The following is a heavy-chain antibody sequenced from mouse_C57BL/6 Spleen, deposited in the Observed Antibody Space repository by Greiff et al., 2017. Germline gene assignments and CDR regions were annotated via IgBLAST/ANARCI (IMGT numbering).Heavy chain of an antibody. D-gene: IGHD2-1*01. CDR1: GFNIKDDY. CDR2: IDPENGDT. V-gene: IGHV14-4*01. Sequence: EVQLQQSGAELVRPGASVKLSCTASGFNIKDDYMHWVKQRPEQGLEWIGWIDPENGDTEYASKFQGKATITADTSSNTAYLQLSSLQSEDTAVYYWTTLTTYDAMDYWGQGTSVTVSS. J-gene: IGHJ4*01. CDR3: TTLTTYDAMDY.